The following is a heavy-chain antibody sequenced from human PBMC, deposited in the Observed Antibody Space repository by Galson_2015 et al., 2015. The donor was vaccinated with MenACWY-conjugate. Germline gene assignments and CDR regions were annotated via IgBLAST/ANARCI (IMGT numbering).Heavy chain of an antibody. CDR2: ISRSGTTI. J-gene: IGHJ4*02. CDR3: ATTEAAAGHCFDY. V-gene: IGHV3-48*03. D-gene: IGHD6-13*01. Sequence: SLRLSCAASGFIFSSYDINWVRQAPGRGLEWVSYISRSGTTIYYADSVKGRFTISRDNAKNSPYLQMNSLRAEDTAVYYCATTEAAAGHCFDYWGQGTLVTVSS. CDR1: GFIFSSYD.